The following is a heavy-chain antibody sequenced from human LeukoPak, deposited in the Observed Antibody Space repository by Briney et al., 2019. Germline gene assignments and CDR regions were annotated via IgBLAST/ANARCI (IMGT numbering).Heavy chain of an antibody. J-gene: IGHJ4*02. CDR3: SRDSAKVVTPPLPFLDY. CDR1: GYTFTSYG. D-gene: IGHD4-23*01. CDR2: ISAYNGNT. Sequence: ASVKVSCKASGYTFTSYGISWVRQAPGQGLEWMGWISAYNGNTNYAQKLQGRVTMTRDTSTSTAYMELRSLRSDDTAVYYCSRDSAKVVTPPLPFLDYWGQGTLVTVSS. V-gene: IGHV1-18*01.